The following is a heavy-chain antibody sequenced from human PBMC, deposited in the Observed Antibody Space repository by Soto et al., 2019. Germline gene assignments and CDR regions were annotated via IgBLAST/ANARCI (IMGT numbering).Heavy chain of an antibody. CDR1: GFTFSSYG. J-gene: IGHJ4*02. D-gene: IGHD3-10*01. CDR3: AKDFAELLWFGELSGTFDY. Sequence: GGSLRLSCAAPGFTFSSYGMHWVRQAPGKGLEWVAVISYDGSNKYYADSVKGRFTISRDNSKNTLYLQMNSLRAEDTAVYYCAKDFAELLWFGELSGTFDYWGQGTLVTVSS. V-gene: IGHV3-30*18. CDR2: ISYDGSNK.